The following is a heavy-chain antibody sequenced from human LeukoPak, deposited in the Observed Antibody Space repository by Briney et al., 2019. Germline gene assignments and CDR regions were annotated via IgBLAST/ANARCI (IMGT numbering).Heavy chain of an antibody. CDR1: GFTFDDYA. D-gene: IGHD3-22*01. J-gene: IGHJ4*02. Sequence: RSGRSLRLSCAASGFTFDDYAMHWVRQAPGKGLEWVSGISWNSGSIGYADSVKGRFTISRDNAKNSLYLQMNSLRAEDTALYYCAKDMAGGASSGYYFYYFDYWGQGTLVTVSS. CDR2: ISWNSGSI. V-gene: IGHV3-9*01. CDR3: AKDMAGGASSGYYFYYFDY.